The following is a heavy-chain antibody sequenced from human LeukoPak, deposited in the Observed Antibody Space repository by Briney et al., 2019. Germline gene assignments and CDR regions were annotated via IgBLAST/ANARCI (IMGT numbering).Heavy chain of an antibody. CDR2: LSGSGRGGST. V-gene: IGHV3-23*01. CDR3: VRDLTYGARFDY. Sequence: PGGSLRLSCAASGFTFSSYAMNWVRQAPGKGLEWVSGLSGSGRGGSTYYAASVKGRFTISRDNFRNTVSLEMTTLRPEDTAVYYRVRDLTYGARFDYWGQGTLVTVSS. CDR1: GFTFSSYA. J-gene: IGHJ4*02. D-gene: IGHD3-9*01.